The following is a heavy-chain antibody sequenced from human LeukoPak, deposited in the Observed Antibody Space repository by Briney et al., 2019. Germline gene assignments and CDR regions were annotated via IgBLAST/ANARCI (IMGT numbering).Heavy chain of an antibody. CDR2: IYTSGST. CDR1: GGSISSYY. D-gene: IGHD1-26*01. Sequence: SETLSLTCTVSGGSISSYYWSWIRQPAGKGLEWIGRIYTSGSTNYNPSLKSRVTMSVDTSKNQFSLKLSSVTVADTAVYYCARVDSAQDAFDIWGQGTMVTVSS. J-gene: IGHJ3*02. CDR3: ARVDSAQDAFDI. V-gene: IGHV4-4*07.